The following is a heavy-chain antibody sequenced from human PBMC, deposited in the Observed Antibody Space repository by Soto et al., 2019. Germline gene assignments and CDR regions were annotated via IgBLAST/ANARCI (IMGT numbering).Heavy chain of an antibody. V-gene: IGHV4-61*01. D-gene: IGHD3-3*01. CDR1: GRSVSSESHY. CDR3: ARDQYDFRSGSYYCAMEV. CDR2: IYYTGST. J-gene: IGHJ6*02. Sequence: QVQLQASGPGLVKPSETLSLTCTVSGRSVSSESHYWSWIRQTPGKGLEWIGYIYYTGSTNYNPPLIGRVSMSVATSRDQVSLRLRSVTRADTAVDYCARDQYDFRSGSYYCAMEVWGQGTKVTVSS.